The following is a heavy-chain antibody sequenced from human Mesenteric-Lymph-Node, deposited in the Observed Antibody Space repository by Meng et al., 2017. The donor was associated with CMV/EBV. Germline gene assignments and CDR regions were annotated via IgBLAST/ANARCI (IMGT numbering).Heavy chain of an antibody. CDR2: ISYDGSNK. Sequence: GESLKISCAASGFTFSSYVMYWVRQAPGKGLEWVAVISYDGSNKYYLDSVKGRFTISRDNFKNTMYLQMSGLRTEDTAVYFCARDRGHGFFDYWGQGTLVTVSS. J-gene: IGHJ4*02. CDR1: GFTFSSYV. CDR3: ARDRGHGFFDY. D-gene: IGHD4-17*01. V-gene: IGHV3-30*04.